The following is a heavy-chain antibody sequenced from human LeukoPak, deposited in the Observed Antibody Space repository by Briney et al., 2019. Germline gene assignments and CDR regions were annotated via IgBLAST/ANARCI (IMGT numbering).Heavy chain of an antibody. CDR3: ATYGSGSYYNTSLDY. Sequence: SVKVSCKASGGTFSSYAISWVRQPPGQGLEWMGGIIPNFGTTIYAQKFQDRLPITADESTSTAYMELSSLRSEDTAVYYCATYGSGSYYNTSLDYWGQGTLVTVSS. CDR1: GGTFSSYA. J-gene: IGHJ4*02. V-gene: IGHV1-69*13. CDR2: IIPNFGTT. D-gene: IGHD3-10*01.